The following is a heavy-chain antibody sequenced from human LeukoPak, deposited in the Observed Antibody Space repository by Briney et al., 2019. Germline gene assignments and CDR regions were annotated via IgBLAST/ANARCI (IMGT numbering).Heavy chain of an antibody. V-gene: IGHV3-23*01. CDR2: ISGSGGST. CDR3: AKDGHRRGIYYDILTGYHGPYFDY. D-gene: IGHD3-9*01. CDR1: GFTFSSYA. Sequence: GGSLRLSCAASGFTFSSYAMHWVRQAPGKGLEWVSAISGSGGSTYYADSVKGRFTISRDNSKNTLYLQMNSLRAEDTAVYYCAKDGHRRGIYYDILTGYHGPYFDYWGQGTLVTVSS. J-gene: IGHJ4*02.